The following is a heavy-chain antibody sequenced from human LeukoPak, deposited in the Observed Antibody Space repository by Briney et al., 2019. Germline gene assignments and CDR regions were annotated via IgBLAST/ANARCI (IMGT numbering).Heavy chain of an antibody. CDR1: GASISSYY. CDR2: LYISGST. Sequence: SETLSLTCTVSGASISSYYYNWIRQTAGGGLEWIGRLYISGSTDYKPSLKSRVTISVDTSNNQFFLNLNSVTAADTAVYFCARDLSGSLYFDYWGQGVLVTVSS. CDR3: ARDLSGSLYFDY. V-gene: IGHV4-4*07. J-gene: IGHJ4*02. D-gene: IGHD3-10*01.